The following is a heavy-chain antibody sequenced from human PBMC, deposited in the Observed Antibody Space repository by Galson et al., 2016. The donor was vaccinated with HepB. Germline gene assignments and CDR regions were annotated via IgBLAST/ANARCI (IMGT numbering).Heavy chain of an antibody. Sequence: PALVKPTQTLTLTCTFSGFSLTTSGMCVSWIRQPPGKALEWLAFIDWEDEKYYSTSLKTRLTISKDTSKNQVVLTMTNMDPADTATYYCARTKVTPIDYYYHGMDVWGQGTTVTVSS. CDR1: GFSLTTSGMC. CDR2: IDWEDEK. D-gene: IGHD4-17*01. V-gene: IGHV2-70*13. CDR3: ARTKVTPIDYYYHGMDV. J-gene: IGHJ6*02.